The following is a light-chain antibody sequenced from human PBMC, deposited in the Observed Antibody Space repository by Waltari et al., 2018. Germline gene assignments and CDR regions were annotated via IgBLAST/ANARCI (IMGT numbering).Light chain of an antibody. CDR2: HTS. Sequence: IVFTQSPGTLSLSPGERATLSCRASQSVNIYLAWYQQKPGQAPRLLIYHTSTRAAGIPDRFSGSGSGTDFSLTISGLEPEDFAVYYCQHYKNLPVSFGQGTKVEIK. CDR1: QSVNIY. J-gene: IGKJ1*01. CDR3: QHYKNLPVS. V-gene: IGKV3-20*01.